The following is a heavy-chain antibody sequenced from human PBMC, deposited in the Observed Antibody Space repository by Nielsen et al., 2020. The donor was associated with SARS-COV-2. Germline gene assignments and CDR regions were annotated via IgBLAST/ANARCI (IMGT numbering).Heavy chain of an antibody. CDR1: GFTFSSYG. D-gene: IGHD6-19*01. V-gene: IGHV3-33*08. CDR2: IWYDGSNK. CDR3: ALLAVAGRVSYYGMDV. J-gene: IGHJ6*02. Sequence: GGSLRLSYAASGFTFSSYGMHWVRQAPGKGLEWVAVIWYDGSNKYYADSVKGRFTISRDNSKNTLYLQMNSLRAEDTAVYYCALLAVAGRVSYYGMDVWGQGTTVTVSS.